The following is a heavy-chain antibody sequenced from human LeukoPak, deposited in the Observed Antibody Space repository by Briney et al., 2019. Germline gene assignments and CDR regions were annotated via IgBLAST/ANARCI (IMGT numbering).Heavy chain of an antibody. V-gene: IGHV1-2*02. J-gene: IGHJ4*02. Sequence: GASVKVSCKASGYTFTGYYMHWVRQAPGQGLEWMGWINPNSGGTDYAQKFQGRVTMTRDTSISTAYMELSSLTSDDTAVYFCVRGGGTAHFDYWGQGTLVTVSS. CDR3: VRGGGTAHFDY. CDR1: GYTFTGYY. CDR2: INPNSGGT. D-gene: IGHD1-26*01.